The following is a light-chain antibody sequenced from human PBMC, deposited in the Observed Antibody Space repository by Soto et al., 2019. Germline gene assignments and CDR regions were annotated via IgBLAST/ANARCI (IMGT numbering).Light chain of an antibody. Sequence: QSALTQPPSASGSPGQSVTISCTGTSSDVGGYQYVSWYQQYPGKAPKLMIYAVNKRPPGVPDRFSGSRSGNTASLTVSGLQAEDEADYYCSSYAGSNNYVFGTGTKVTVL. J-gene: IGLJ1*01. CDR2: AVN. CDR1: SSDVGGYQY. V-gene: IGLV2-8*01. CDR3: SSYAGSNNYV.